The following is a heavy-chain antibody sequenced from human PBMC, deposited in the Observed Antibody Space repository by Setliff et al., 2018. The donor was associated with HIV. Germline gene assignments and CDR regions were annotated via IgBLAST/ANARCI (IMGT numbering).Heavy chain of an antibody. J-gene: IGHJ5*02. V-gene: IGHV1-18*01. CDR1: GYTFTTYG. D-gene: IGHD2-2*01. CDR2: ISPYIGHT. CDR3: ARREGGYPDP. Sequence: ASVKVSCKASGYTFTTYGISWVRQAPGHGLEWMGWISPYIGHTNYAQNFQGRVTMTIDTSTSTAYMELRSLRSDDTAVYFCARREGGYPDPWGQGTLVTVSS.